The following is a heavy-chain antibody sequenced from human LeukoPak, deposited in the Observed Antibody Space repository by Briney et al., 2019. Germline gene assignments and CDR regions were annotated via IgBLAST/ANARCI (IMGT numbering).Heavy chain of an antibody. CDR2: ISGSGGST. J-gene: IGHJ5*02. D-gene: IGHD2-2*01. V-gene: IGHV3-23*01. CDR3: AKDLYCSSTSCPWGWFDP. CDR1: GFTFSSYA. Sequence: SCKASGFTFSSYAMSWVRQAPGKGLEWVSAISGSGGSTYYADSVKGRFTISRDNSKNTLYLQMNSLRAEDTAVYYCAKDLYCSSTSCPWGWFDPWGQGTLVTVSS.